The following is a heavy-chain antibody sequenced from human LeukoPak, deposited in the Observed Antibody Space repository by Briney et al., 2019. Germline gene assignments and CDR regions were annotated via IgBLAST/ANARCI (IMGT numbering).Heavy chain of an antibody. CDR2: ISGSGGST. D-gene: IGHD6-19*01. CDR1: GFTFSNYA. CDR3: AKARFRSSVWYSGDS. V-gene: IGHV3-23*01. Sequence: GGSLRLSCVASGFTFSNYAMSWARQAAGKGLEWVSAISGSGGSTYYADSVKGRFIISRDNSKNMLYLQMNSLGAEDTASYYCAKARFRSSVWYSGDSWGQGTLVTVSS. J-gene: IGHJ4*02.